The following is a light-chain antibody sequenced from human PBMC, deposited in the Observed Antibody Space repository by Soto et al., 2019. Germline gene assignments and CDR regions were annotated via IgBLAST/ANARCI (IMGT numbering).Light chain of an antibody. V-gene: IGKV3-20*01. CDR2: SAS. CDR3: QQFGYSLWT. J-gene: IGKJ1*01. CDR1: QSVASSY. Sequence: EVVLTQSPGTLSLSPGERVTLSCRASQSVASSYLAWYQQKPGRAPRLLFYSASSRAAGIPDRFSGGGSGTDFTLTISRLEPEDFAVYYCQQFGYSLWTFGQGTKVEIK.